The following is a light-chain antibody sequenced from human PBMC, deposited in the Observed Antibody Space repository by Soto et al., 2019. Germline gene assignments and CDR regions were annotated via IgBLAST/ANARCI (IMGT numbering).Light chain of an antibody. Sequence: VLTQSPGTLSLSPGERATLSCRASQSVSRYLVWYQQKPGQAPRLLIYGASSRASGIPDRFSGSGSGTDFTLTINRLGPEDSAVYHCQQFDTSPYTFGQGTKLEIK. CDR3: QQFDTSPYT. CDR1: QSVSRY. V-gene: IGKV3-20*01. CDR2: GAS. J-gene: IGKJ2*01.